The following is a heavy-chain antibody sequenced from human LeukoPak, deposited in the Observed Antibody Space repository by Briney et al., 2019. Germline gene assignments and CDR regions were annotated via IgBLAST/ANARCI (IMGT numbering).Heavy chain of an antibody. CDR2: CHYSGNT. CDR3: ARSASSTSRSAFDI. J-gene: IGHJ3*02. V-gene: IGHV4-59*13. Sequence: PSETLSLTCAISGGSISSNYWSWIRQPPGKGLEWIGYCHYSGNTNYNPSLKSRATISVDMSMNQFSLTLNSVTAADTAVYYCARSASSTSRSAFDIWGQGTRVTASS. CDR1: GGSISSNY.